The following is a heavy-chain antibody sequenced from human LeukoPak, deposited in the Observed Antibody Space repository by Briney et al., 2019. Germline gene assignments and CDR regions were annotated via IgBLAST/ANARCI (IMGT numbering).Heavy chain of an antibody. J-gene: IGHJ4*02. CDR1: GFSFVTYT. V-gene: IGHV3-23*01. D-gene: IGHD2-21*01. CDR2: IVASGDST. Sequence: GGSLRLSCAASGFSFVTYTMSWVRQAPGKGLEWVSSIVASGDSTFYADSVKGRFTISRDNAKNTLFLQVNSLRVEDTAVYYCAKGPRAISLAAYWGQGTLVTVSS. CDR3: AKGPRAISLAAY.